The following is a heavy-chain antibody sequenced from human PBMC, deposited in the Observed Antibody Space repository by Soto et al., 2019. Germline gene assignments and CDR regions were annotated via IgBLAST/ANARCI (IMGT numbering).Heavy chain of an antibody. D-gene: IGHD6-19*01. CDR2: ISSTSTYI. CDR3: ARERVALAVNGRPFDY. J-gene: IGHJ4*02. CDR1: GVTCNRYT. V-gene: IGHV3-21*01. Sequence: GVLRRLDCGASGVTCNRYTSNWVRQAPGKGLEWVSSISSTSTYIFYGDSVEGRFTTSRDNAKNSVYLQMNSLRAEDTAVYYCARERVALAVNGRPFDYWGQGTLVTVSS.